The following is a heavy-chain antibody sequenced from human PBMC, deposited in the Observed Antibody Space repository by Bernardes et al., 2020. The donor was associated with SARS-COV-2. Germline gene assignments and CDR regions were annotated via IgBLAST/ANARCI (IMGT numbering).Heavy chain of an antibody. J-gene: IGHJ4*02. Sequence: SETLSLTCTVSGGSISSYYWSWIRQPPGKGLEWIGYIYYSGSTNYNPSLKSRVTISVDTSKNQFSLKLSSVTAADTAVYYCARQDIGAIVGVVTGPQYFDFWGQGTLVTVSS. D-gene: IGHD3-3*01. V-gene: IGHV4-59*08. CDR1: GGSISSYY. CDR3: ARQDIGAIVGVVTGPQYFDF. CDR2: IYYSGST.